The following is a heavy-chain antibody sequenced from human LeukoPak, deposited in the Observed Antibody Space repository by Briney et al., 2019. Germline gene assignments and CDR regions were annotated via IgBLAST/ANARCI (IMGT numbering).Heavy chain of an antibody. Sequence: GGSLRLSCATSGFTFDDYTMHWVRQAPGKGLEWVSLISWDGGSTYYADSVKGRFTISRDNSKNSLYLQMNSLRTEDTALYYCAKDRSYGDYVRGFDYWGQGTLVTVSS. CDR1: GFTFDDYT. V-gene: IGHV3-43*01. CDR2: ISWDGGST. D-gene: IGHD4-17*01. CDR3: AKDRSYGDYVRGFDY. J-gene: IGHJ4*02.